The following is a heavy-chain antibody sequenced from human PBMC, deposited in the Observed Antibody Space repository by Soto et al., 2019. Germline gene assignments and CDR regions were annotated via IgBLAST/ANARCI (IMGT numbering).Heavy chain of an antibody. CDR1: GGTFSSYA. CDR3: ARTVRGLTGYYRFDY. CDR2: IIPIFGTA. D-gene: IGHD3-9*01. V-gene: IGHV1-69*13. J-gene: IGHJ4*02. Sequence: GASVKVSCKASGGTFSSYAISWVRQAPGQGLEWMGGIIPIFGTANYAQKFQGRVTITADESTSTAYMELSSLRSEDTAVYYCARTVRGLTGYYRFDYWGQGTLVTVSS.